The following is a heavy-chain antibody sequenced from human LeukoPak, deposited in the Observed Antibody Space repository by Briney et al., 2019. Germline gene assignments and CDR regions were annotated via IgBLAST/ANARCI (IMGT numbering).Heavy chain of an antibody. D-gene: IGHD3-22*01. J-gene: IGHJ4*02. CDR3: ARDYSAGRGYYDY. V-gene: IGHV4-34*01. Sequence: PSETLSLTCTVYGGSISGYNWSWIRLPPGKGLEWIGEINQSGSTNYNPSLKSRVTISVDTSKNQFSLKLSSVTAADTAAYYCARDYSAGRGYYDYWGQGTLVTVSS. CDR2: INQSGST. CDR1: GGSISGYN.